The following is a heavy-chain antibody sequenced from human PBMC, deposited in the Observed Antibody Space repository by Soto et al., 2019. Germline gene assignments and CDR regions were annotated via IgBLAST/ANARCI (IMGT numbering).Heavy chain of an antibody. CDR3: ARAPYYYDSSGYYPSQFDY. CDR1: GFTFSSYG. D-gene: IGHD3-22*01. V-gene: IGHV3-33*01. Sequence: LRLSCAASGFTFSSYGMHWVRQAPGKGLEWVAVIWYDGSNKYYADSVKGRFTISRDNSKNTLYLQMNSLRAEDTAVYYCARAPYYYDSSGYYPSQFDYWGQGTLVTV. CDR2: IWYDGSNK. J-gene: IGHJ4*02.